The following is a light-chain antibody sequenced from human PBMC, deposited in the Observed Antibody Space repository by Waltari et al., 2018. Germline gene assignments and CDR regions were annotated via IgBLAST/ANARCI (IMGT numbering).Light chain of an antibody. J-gene: IGLJ1*01. V-gene: IGLV1-44*01. Sequence: QSVLTQPPSASGTPGQRVTISCSGSSSNIGSNTVNWYQQVPGAAPKLLIYNSDGRSSGVPDRFSGSKSGTSASLAISGLLSADEADFYCATWDDSLNALVFGTGTKVTVL. CDR3: ATWDDSLNALV. CDR2: NSD. CDR1: SSNIGSNT.